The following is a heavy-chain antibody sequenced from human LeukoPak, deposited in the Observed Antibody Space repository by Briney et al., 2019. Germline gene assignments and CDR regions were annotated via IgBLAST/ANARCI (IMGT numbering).Heavy chain of an antibody. V-gene: IGHV4-39*01. J-gene: IGHJ3*02. Sequence: SETLSLTCTVSGGSISSSSYYWGWIRQPPGKGLEWIGSIYYSGSTYYNPSLKSRVTISVDTSKNQFSLKLSSATAADTAVYYCARGQDVVVVAAAFDIWGQGTMVTVSS. CDR2: IYYSGST. D-gene: IGHD2-15*01. CDR1: GGSISSSSYY. CDR3: ARGQDVVVVAAAFDI.